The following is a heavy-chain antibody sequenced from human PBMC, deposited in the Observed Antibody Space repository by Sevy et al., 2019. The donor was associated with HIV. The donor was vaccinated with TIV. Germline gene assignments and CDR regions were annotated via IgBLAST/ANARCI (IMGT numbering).Heavy chain of an antibody. CDR3: ASDVSDNAFDI. D-gene: IGHD3-16*02. CDR1: GGTFSSYA. Sequence: ASVKVSCKASGGTFSSYAISWVRQAPGQGLEWMGGIFPIFGTANYAQKFQGRVTITADESTSTAYMELSSLRSEDTAVYYCASDVSDNAFDIWGQGTMVTVSS. V-gene: IGHV1-69*13. CDR2: IFPIFGTA. J-gene: IGHJ3*02.